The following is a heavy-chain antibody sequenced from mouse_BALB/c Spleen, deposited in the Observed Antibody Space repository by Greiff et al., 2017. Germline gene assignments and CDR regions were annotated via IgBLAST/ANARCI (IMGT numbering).Heavy chain of an antibody. CDR1: GYAFSSYW. Sequence: QVQLKESGAELVRPGSSVTISCKASGYAFSSYWMNWGKQRPGQGLVWIGQIYPGDGDTNYNGKFKGKATLTADKSSSTAYMQLSSLAAEDSAVYYCARSGRSYPAYWGQGTLVTVSA. CDR3: ARSGRSYPAY. D-gene: IGHD1-1*01. CDR2: IYPGDGDT. V-gene: IGHV1-80*01. J-gene: IGHJ3*01.